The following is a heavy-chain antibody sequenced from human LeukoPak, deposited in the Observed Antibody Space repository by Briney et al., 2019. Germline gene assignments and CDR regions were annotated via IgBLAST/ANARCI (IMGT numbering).Heavy chain of an antibody. Sequence: PSETLSLTCTVSGGSISSSSYYWGWIRQPPGKGLEWIGSIYYSGSTYYNPSLKSRVTISVDTSTNQFSLKLSSVTAADTAVYYCARVAYSSSWYRFDPWGQGTLVTVSS. V-gene: IGHV4-39*07. J-gene: IGHJ5*02. D-gene: IGHD6-13*01. CDR2: IYYSGST. CDR1: GGSISSSSYY. CDR3: ARVAYSSSWYRFDP.